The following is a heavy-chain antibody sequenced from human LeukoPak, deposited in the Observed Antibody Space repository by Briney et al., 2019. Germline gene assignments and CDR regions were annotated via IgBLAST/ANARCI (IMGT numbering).Heavy chain of an antibody. CDR3: ARDLTTGGWFDP. D-gene: IGHD1-14*01. V-gene: IGHV3-64*01. Sequence: QSGGSLRLSCAASGFTFSSYAMHWVRQAPGKGLEYVSAISSNGGSTYYANSVKGRFTISRDNSKNTLYLQMGSLRAEDMAVYYCARDLTTGGWFDPWGQGTLVTVSS. J-gene: IGHJ5*02. CDR2: ISSNGGST. CDR1: GFTFSSYA.